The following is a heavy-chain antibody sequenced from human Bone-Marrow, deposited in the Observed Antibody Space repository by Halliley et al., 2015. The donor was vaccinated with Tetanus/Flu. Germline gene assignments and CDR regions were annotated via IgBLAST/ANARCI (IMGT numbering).Heavy chain of an antibody. Sequence: QLVQSGTEVKKPGSSVKVSCKASGGTFSSYGINWVRQAPGQRLEWMGGIIPIFGTTTYAQKFQDRVTFTADESSSASYMELRSLRSEDTAVYYCARTVIAAAGTFYYFDNWGQGTLVTVSS. V-gene: IGHV1-69*01. CDR2: IIPIFGTT. CDR1: GGTFSSYG. D-gene: IGHD6-13*01. J-gene: IGHJ4*02. CDR3: ARTVIAAAGTFYYFDN.